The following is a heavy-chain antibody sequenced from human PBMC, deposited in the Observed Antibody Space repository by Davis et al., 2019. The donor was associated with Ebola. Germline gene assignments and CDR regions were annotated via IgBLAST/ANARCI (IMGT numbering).Heavy chain of an antibody. CDR2: IFARGST. D-gene: IGHD6-13*01. V-gene: IGHV4-59*02. CDR3: ARGQESSYTVSWARFDS. CDR1: GASVTSIH. J-gene: IGHJ4*02. Sequence: SETLSLTCSVPGASVTSIHWSWIRQAPGKGLEWIGYIFARGSTNFNPSLKSRASMSVDTSRNQFSLTLTSVTSADTAVYFCARGQESSYTVSWARFDSWGQGTLVTVSS.